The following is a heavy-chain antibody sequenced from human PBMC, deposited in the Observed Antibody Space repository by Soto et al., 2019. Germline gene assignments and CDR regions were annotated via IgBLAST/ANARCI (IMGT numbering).Heavy chain of an antibody. J-gene: IGHJ6*02. Sequence: GGSLRLSCAASGFTVSSNYMSWVRQAPGKGLEWVSVIYSGGSTYYADSVKGRFTISRHNSKNTLYLQMNSLRAEDTAVYYCARDKPVSSEYCGGDCYSYYYGMDVWGQGTTVTVSS. D-gene: IGHD2-21*02. V-gene: IGHV3-53*04. CDR1: GFTVSSNY. CDR2: IYSGGST. CDR3: ARDKPVSSEYCGGDCYSYYYGMDV.